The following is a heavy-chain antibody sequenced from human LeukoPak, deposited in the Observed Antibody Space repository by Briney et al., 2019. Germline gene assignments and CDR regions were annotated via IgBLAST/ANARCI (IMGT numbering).Heavy chain of an antibody. D-gene: IGHD5-12*01. CDR2: ISYDGSNK. CDR1: GFTFSSYA. J-gene: IGHJ4*02. Sequence: RPGGSLRLSCAASGFTFSSYAMHWVRQAPGKGLEWVAVISYDGSNKYYADSVKGRFTISRDNSKNTLYLQMNSLRAEDTAVYYCARGRGYSGYDEGLDYWGQGTLVTVSS. V-gene: IGHV3-30-3*01. CDR3: ARGRGYSGYDEGLDY.